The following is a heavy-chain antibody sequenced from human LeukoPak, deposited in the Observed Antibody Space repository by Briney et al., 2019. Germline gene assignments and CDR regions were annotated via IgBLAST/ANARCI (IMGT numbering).Heavy chain of an antibody. CDR1: GFTFSSYA. CDR2: IYSGGST. J-gene: IGHJ6*02. Sequence: GGSLRLSCVVSGFTFSSYAMSWVRQAPGKGLEWVSVIYSGGSTYYADSVKGRFTISRDNSKNTLYLQMNSLRAEDTAVYYCARVYYYYGMDVWGQGTTVTVSS. CDR3: ARVYYYYGMDV. V-gene: IGHV3-53*01.